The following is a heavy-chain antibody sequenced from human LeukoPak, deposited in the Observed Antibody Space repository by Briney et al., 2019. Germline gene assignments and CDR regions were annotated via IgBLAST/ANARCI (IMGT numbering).Heavy chain of an antibody. V-gene: IGHV3-66*02. CDR2: ISSGGNP. J-gene: IGHJ4*02. D-gene: IGHD6-19*01. CDR1: GFTVTTNY. Sequence: GGSLRLSCAASGFTVTTNYMNWVRQAPGKGLEWVSLISSGGNPYYVDSVRGRFTFSRDNSEDMVYLQMNSLRAEDTAVYYCAKDLISITVAGNAGNYWGQGTLVTVSS. CDR3: AKDLISITVAGNAGNY.